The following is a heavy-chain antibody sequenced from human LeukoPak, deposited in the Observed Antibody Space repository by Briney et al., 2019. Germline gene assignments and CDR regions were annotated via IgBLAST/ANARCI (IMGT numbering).Heavy chain of an antibody. CDR1: GGTFSSYA. D-gene: IGHD2-15*01. CDR3: AALGYCSGGSCYNGMDV. J-gene: IGHJ6*02. V-gene: IGHV1-69*13. Sequence: SVKVSCKASGGTFSSYAISWVRQAPGQGLEWMGGIIPIFGTANYAQKFQGRVTITADESTSTAYMELSSLRSEDTAVYYCAALGYCSGGSCYNGMDVWGQGTTVTVSS. CDR2: IIPIFGTA.